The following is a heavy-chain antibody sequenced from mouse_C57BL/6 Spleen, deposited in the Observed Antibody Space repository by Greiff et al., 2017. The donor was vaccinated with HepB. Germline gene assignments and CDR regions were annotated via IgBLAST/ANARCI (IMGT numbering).Heavy chain of an antibody. CDR3: ARSYYGGYYFDY. V-gene: IGHV1-55*01. D-gene: IGHD1-1*01. CDR2: IYPGSGST. Sequence: QVQLQQPGAELVKPGASVKMSCKASGYTFTSYWITWVKQRPGQGLEWIGDIYPGSGSTNYNEKFKSKATLTVDTSSSTAYLQLSSLTSEDSAVYYCARSYYGGYYFDYWGQGTTLTVSS. J-gene: IGHJ2*01. CDR1: GYTFTSYW.